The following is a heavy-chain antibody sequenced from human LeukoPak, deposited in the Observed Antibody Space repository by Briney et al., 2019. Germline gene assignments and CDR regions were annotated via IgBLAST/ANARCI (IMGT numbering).Heavy chain of an antibody. Sequence: PGGSLRLSCAASGFAFSNYALHWVRRAPGKGLEWVSAIGTGGDTYYADSVMGRFTISRDNAKKSLYLHMNSLIAEDMAVYYCARAVAAAVIDYWGQGTLVTVSS. J-gene: IGHJ4*02. CDR3: ARAVAAAVIDY. V-gene: IGHV3-47*01. CDR2: IGTGGDT. CDR1: GFAFSNYA. D-gene: IGHD6-13*01.